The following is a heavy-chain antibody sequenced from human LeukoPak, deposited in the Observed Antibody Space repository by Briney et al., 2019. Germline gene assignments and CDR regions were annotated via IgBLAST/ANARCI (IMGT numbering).Heavy chain of an antibody. Sequence: GGSLRLSCAASGFTFSSYGMHWARQAPGKGLEWVAVISYDGSNKYYADSVKGRFTISRDNSKNTLYLQMNSLRAEDTAVYYCAKDGLHHSNGPGWGMDVWGQGTTVTVSS. CDR2: ISYDGSNK. D-gene: IGHD3-22*01. J-gene: IGHJ6*02. CDR1: GFTFSSYG. V-gene: IGHV3-30*18. CDR3: AKDGLHHSNGPGWGMDV.